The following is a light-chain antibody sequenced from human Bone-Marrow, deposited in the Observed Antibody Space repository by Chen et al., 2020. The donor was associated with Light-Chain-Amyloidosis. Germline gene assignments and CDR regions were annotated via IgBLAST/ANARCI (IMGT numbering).Light chain of an antibody. CDR3: QVWDRSSDRPV. CDR1: NIGSTS. V-gene: IGLV3-21*02. Sequence: SYVLTQPSSVSVAPGQTATIACGGNNIGSTSVNWYQQTPGQAPLLVDYDDSDRPSGIPERLSGSNSGNAATLTISRVEAGDEADYYCQVWDRSSDRPVFGGGTKLTVL. CDR2: DDS. J-gene: IGLJ3*02.